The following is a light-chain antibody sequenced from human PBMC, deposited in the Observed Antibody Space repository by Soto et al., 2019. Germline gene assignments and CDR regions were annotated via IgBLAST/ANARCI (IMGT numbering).Light chain of an antibody. J-gene: IGKJ1*01. CDR3: QQYGTAPWT. CDR2: GAY. Sequence: VLTQSPGTLSLSSGERATLCCRTSQSVINSYLAWYQQKPGQAPRLLLYGAYNRATGIPDRFSGSGSGTDFTLTISRLEPEDFAVYYCQQYGTAPWTFCQGTKVDIK. CDR1: QSVINSY. V-gene: IGKV3-20*01.